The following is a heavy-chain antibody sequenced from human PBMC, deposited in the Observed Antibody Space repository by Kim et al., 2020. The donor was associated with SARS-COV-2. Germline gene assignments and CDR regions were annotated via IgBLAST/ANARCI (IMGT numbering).Heavy chain of an antibody. CDR2: ISCSGGKT. V-gene: IGHV3-23*01. Sequence: GGSLRLSCAASGFTFSSYAMSWVRQAPGKGLDWVSTISCSGGKTYYADSVKGRFTISRDNSKKTLYLQMNSLRAEDTAVYYCASARSSIAARNDNWGQGTLVSVPP. D-gene: IGHD6-6*01. CDR3: ASARSSIAARNDN. J-gene: IGHJ4*02. CDR1: GFTFSSYA.